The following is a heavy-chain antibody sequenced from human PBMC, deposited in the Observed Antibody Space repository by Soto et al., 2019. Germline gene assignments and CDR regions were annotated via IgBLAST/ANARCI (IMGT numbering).Heavy chain of an antibody. D-gene: IGHD3-22*01. V-gene: IGHV4-59*01. J-gene: IGHJ6*02. Sequence: SETLSLTCTVSGGSISSYYWSWIRQPPGKGLEWIGYIYYSGSTNYNPSLKSRVTISVDTSKNQFSLKLSSVTAADTAVYYCARDYYESSGYPDYYYYGMDVRGQGTTVTVSS. CDR3: ARDYYESSGYPDYYYYGMDV. CDR2: IYYSGST. CDR1: GGSISSYY.